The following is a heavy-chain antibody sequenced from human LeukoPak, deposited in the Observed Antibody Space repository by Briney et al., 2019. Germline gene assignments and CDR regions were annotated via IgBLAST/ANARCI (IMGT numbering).Heavy chain of an antibody. V-gene: IGHV4-4*07. J-gene: IGHJ4*02. D-gene: IGHD3-22*01. CDR3: ARFGDYYDSSGYFD. Sequence: SETLSLTCTVSGGSISSYYWSWIRQPAGKGLGWIGRIYTSGSTNYNPSLKSRVTISVDTSKNQFSLKLSSVTAADTAVYYCARFGDYYDSSGYFDWGQGTLVTVSS. CDR2: IYTSGST. CDR1: GGSISSYY.